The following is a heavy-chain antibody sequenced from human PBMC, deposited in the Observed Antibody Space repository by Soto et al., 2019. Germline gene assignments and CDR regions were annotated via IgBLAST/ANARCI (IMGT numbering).Heavy chain of an antibody. CDR2: IRSKAYGGTT. CDR1: GFTFGDYA. D-gene: IGHD2-15*01. Sequence: GGSLRLSCTASGFTFGDYAMSWFRQAPGKGLERVGFIRSKAYGGTTEYAASVKGRFTISRDDSKSIAYLQMNSLKTEDTAVYYCTRAARDVVVVAATLYYFDYWGQGTLVTVSS. CDR3: TRAARDVVVVAATLYYFDY. V-gene: IGHV3-49*03. J-gene: IGHJ4*02.